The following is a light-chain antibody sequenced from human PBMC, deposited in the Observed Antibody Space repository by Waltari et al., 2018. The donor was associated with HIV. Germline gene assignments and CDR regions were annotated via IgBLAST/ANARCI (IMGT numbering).Light chain of an antibody. CDR1: PAPSGSGHY. CDR2: SST. Sequence: QTVVTQEPSMTVSPGGTVTLPCNSTPAPSGSGHYVNLVQQKPGQPPRPLIYSSTRKHPLTPERFSASLVGDRAALTLSNVWPEDQADYYCMLFFRTSYLFGGGTRVTVL. J-gene: IGLJ2*01. V-gene: IGLV7-43*01. CDR3: MLFFRTSYL.